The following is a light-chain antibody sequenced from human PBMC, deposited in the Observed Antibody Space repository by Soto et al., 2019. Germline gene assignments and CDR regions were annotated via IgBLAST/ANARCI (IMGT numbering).Light chain of an antibody. CDR2: GAS. V-gene: IGKV1-12*01. Sequence: IQLTQSPSSLSASVGDRVTITCRASQGISRSLAWYQQKPGKAPKLLIYGASSLQSGVPSRFSGSGSGTHYTLTISSLQPEDSATYYCQKANNFPWTFGQGTKVDIK. J-gene: IGKJ1*01. CDR3: QKANNFPWT. CDR1: QGISRS.